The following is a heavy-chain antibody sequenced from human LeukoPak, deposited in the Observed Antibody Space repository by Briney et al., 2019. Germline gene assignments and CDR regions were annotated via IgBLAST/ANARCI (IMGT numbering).Heavy chain of an antibody. V-gene: IGHV4-59*08. Sequence: PSETLSLTCTVSGGSITSYYWSWMRQPPGKGLEWIGYIYYSGSTNYNPSLKSRVTISLDTSKNQFSLKLSSVTAADTAVYYCARRDSSGVVPRWDYWGQGTLVTVSS. CDR3: ARRDSSGVVPRWDY. CDR2: IYYSGST. J-gene: IGHJ4*02. CDR1: GGSITSYY. D-gene: IGHD6-25*01.